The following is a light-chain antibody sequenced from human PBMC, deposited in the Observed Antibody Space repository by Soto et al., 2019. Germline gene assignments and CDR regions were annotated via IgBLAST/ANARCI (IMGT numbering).Light chain of an antibody. CDR3: SSYTSFYV. CDR2: EVS. Sequence: QSALTQPASVSGSPGQSITISCTRTSSDVGGYNYVSWYQQHPGKAPKLMIYEVSNRPSGVSNRFSGSKSGNTASLTISGLQAEDEADYYCSSYTSFYVFGTGTKVTVL. CDR1: SSDVGGYNY. V-gene: IGLV2-14*01. J-gene: IGLJ1*01.